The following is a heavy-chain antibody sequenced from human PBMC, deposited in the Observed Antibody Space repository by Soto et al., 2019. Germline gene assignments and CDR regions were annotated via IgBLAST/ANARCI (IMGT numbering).Heavy chain of an antibody. J-gene: IGHJ6*02. CDR3: ARGQPKVRGVTYSMDV. CDR2: IIPIFGTA. Sequence: SVKVSCKASEGTFSSYAISWVRQAPGQGLEWMGGIIPIFGTANYAQKFQGRVTITADESTSTAYMELSSLRSEDTAVYYCARGQPKVRGVTYSMDVWGQGTTVTVSS. D-gene: IGHD3-10*01. CDR1: EGTFSSYA. V-gene: IGHV1-69*13.